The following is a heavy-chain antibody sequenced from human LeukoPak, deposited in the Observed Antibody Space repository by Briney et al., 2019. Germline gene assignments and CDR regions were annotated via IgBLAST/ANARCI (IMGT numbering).Heavy chain of an antibody. Sequence: EASVKVSCKASGGTFSSYAISWVRQAPGQGLEWMGWISAYNGNTNYAQKLQGRVTMTTDTSTSTAYMELRSLRSDDTAVYYCARDLKSYDFWSGYYFRYYYYGMDVWGQGTTVTVSS. D-gene: IGHD3-3*01. CDR2: ISAYNGNT. CDR3: ARDLKSYDFWSGYYFRYYYYGMDV. V-gene: IGHV1-18*01. CDR1: GGTFSSYA. J-gene: IGHJ6*02.